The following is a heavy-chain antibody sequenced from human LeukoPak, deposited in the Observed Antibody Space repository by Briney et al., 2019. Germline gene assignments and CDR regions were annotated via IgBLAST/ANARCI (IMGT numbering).Heavy chain of an antibody. CDR3: AKDPTSLYDFWSGCPDY. D-gene: IGHD3-3*01. J-gene: IGHJ4*02. CDR2: ISNSGDST. Sequence: GGPLRLSCAASGFTFSSFAMTWVRQAPGKGLEWVSAISNSGDSTYYADSVTGRFTISRDNSKFTLYLQMNSLRAEDTAVYYCAKDPTSLYDFWSGCPDYWGQGTLVTVSS. CDR1: GFTFSSFA. V-gene: IGHV3-23*01.